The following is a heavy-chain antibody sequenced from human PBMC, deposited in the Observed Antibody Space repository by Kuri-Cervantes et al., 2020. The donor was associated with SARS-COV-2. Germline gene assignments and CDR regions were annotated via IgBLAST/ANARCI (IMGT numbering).Heavy chain of an antibody. V-gene: IGHV3-23*01. J-gene: IGHJ6*02. Sequence: GESLKISCAASGFTFSSYAMSWVRQAPGKGLEWVSAISGSGGSTYYADSVKGRFTISRDNAKNSLYLQMNSLRAEDTAVYYCARSGGVRDYYYYGMDVWGQGTTVTVSS. D-gene: IGHD3-10*01. CDR2: ISGSGGST. CDR3: ARSGGVRDYYYYGMDV. CDR1: GFTFSSYA.